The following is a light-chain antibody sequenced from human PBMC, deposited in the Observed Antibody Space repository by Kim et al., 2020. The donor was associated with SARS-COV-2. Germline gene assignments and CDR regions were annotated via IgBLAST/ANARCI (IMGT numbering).Light chain of an antibody. V-gene: IGLV2-14*02. Sequence: HSSAISCTGTSSEIGTYNLVSLYQKRPGKDPILMIYDVTNRPSGVSDRFSVSKSGNTASLSISGLQTEDKVDYYCSSYTSSTTRVFGTGTKVTVL. CDR2: DVT. CDR3: SSYTSSTTRV. CDR1: SSEIGTYNL. J-gene: IGLJ1*01.